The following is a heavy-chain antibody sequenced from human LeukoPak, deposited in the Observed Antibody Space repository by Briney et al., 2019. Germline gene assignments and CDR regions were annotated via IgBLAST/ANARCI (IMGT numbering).Heavy chain of an antibody. J-gene: IGHJ5*02. CDR1: GGSFSGYY. CDR3: ARDPGHEPNWFDP. CDR2: INHSGST. Sequence: PSETLSLTCAVYGGSFSGYYWSWIRQPPGKGLEWIGEINHSGSTNYNPSLKSRVTISVDTSKNQFSPKLSSVTAADTAVYYCARDPGHEPNWFDPWGQGTLVTVSS. V-gene: IGHV4-34*01.